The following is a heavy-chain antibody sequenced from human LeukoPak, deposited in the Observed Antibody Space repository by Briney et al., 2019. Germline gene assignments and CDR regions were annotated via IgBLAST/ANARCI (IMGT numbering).Heavy chain of an antibody. V-gene: IGHV1-18*01. J-gene: IGHJ4*02. CDR1: GDTLTENG. CDR2: ISAYNGNT. CDR3: AIGFGCGWFDYPTFDY. D-gene: IGHD6-19*01. Sequence: ASVKVSCKHPGDTLTENGISGVPQAPGQGLEWMGWISAYNGNTNYAQKIQGRVTMTTDISTRAAYMELRSRTSDDTAKYYCAIGFGCGWFDYPTFDYWGQGTLVTVSS.